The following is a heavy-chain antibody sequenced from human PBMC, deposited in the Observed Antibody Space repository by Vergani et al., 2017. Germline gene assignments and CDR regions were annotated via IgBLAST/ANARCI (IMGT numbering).Heavy chain of an antibody. CDR2: INHSGST. V-gene: IGHV4-34*01. D-gene: IGHD1-26*01. Sequence: QVQLQQWGAGLLQPSETLSPTCAVYGGPFSGYYWSWIRQPPGKGLEWIGEINHSGSTNYNPSLKSRVTITVDTSKNQFSLKLSSVTAADTAVYYCARVYSGGYGAKYWGQGTLVTVSS. J-gene: IGHJ4*02. CDR3: ARVYSGGYGAKY. CDR1: GGPFSGYY.